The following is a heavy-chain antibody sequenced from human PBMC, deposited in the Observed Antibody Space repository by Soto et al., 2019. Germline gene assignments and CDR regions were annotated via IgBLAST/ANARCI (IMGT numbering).Heavy chain of an antibody. CDR2: IYYSGST. Sequence: ETLSLTCTVSGGSISSYYWSWIRQPPWKGLEWIGYIYYSGSTNYNPSLKSRVTISVDTSKNQFSLKLSSVTAADTAVYYCARAGAYNRKPSLNPGYYYYGMDVWGQGTTVTVSS. J-gene: IGHJ6*02. D-gene: IGHD1-20*01. CDR1: GGSISSYY. CDR3: ARAGAYNRKPSLNPGYYYYGMDV. V-gene: IGHV4-59*01.